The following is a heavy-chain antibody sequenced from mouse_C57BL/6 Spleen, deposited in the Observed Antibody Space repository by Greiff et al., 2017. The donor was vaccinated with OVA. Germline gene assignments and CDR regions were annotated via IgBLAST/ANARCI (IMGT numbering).Heavy chain of an antibody. D-gene: IGHD4-1*01. CDR1: GYTFTSYT. CDR3: AREELGHFDV. Sequence: VQLVESGAELARPGASVKMSCKASGYTFTSYTMHWVKQRPGQGLEWIGYINPSSGYTKYNQKFKDKATLTADKSSSTAYMQLSSLTSEDSAVYYCAREELGHFDVWGTGTTVTVSS. J-gene: IGHJ1*03. CDR2: INPSSGYT. V-gene: IGHV1-4*01.